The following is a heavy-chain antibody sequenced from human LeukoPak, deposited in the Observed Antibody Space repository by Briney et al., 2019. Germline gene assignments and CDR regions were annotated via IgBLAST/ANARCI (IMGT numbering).Heavy chain of an antibody. CDR3: VKGPRPDITVAHTVEN. CDR2: ISSRGDST. V-gene: IGHV3-23*01. CDR1: GFIFSNYA. Sequence: GGSLILSCAASGFIFSNYAMSWVRQVPGRGLEWVSTISSRGDSTYVADSVKGRFTISRDNSKNSLYLQMNTVRAEDTAMYYCVKGPRPDITVAHTVENWGQGTLVTVSS. D-gene: IGHD6-19*01. J-gene: IGHJ4*02.